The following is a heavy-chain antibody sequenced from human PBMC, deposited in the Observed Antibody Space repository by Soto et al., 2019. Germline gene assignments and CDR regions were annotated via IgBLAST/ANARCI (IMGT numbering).Heavy chain of an antibody. CDR2: ISWNSGSI. V-gene: IGHV3-9*01. Sequence: PGGSLRLSCAASGFTFDDYAMHWVRQAPGKGLEWVSGISWNSGSIGYADSVKGRFTISRDNAKNSLYLQMNSLRAEDTALYYCAKGPGISSGSMDVWGKGTTVTVSS. CDR1: GFTFDDYA. J-gene: IGHJ6*04. D-gene: IGHD6-19*01. CDR3: AKGPGISSGSMDV.